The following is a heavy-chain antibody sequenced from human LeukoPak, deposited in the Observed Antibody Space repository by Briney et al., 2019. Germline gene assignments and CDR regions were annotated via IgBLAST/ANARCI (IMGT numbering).Heavy chain of an antibody. D-gene: IGHD3-22*01. V-gene: IGHV3-21*01. Sequence: GGSLRLSCAASGFTFSSYSMNWVRQAPGKGLEWVSSISSSSSYIYYADSVKGRFTSSRDNAKSSLYLQMNSLRAEDTAVYYCARFPLGDRGYYYVWVEPADYWGQGTLVTVSS. CDR3: ARFPLGDRGYYYVWVEPADY. CDR1: GFTFSSYS. J-gene: IGHJ4*02. CDR2: ISSSSSYI.